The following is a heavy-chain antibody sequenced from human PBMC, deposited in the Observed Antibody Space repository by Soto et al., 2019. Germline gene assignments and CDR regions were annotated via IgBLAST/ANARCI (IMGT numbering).Heavy chain of an antibody. D-gene: IGHD3-22*01. CDR2: IYYSGST. CDR3: ARAPVNYYDSSGYPRWYFDY. J-gene: IGHJ4*02. CDR1: GGSISSGDYY. V-gene: IGHV4-30-4*01. Sequence: QVQLQESGPGLVKPSQTLSLTCTVSGGSISSGDYYWSWIRQPPGKGLEWIGYIYYSGSTYYNPSLKSRVTISVDTSKNQFSLKLSSVTAADTAVYYCARAPVNYYDSSGYPRWYFDYWGQGTLVTVSS.